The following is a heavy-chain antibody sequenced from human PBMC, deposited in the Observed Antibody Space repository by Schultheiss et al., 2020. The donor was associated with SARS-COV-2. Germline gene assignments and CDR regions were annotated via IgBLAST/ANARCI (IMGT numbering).Heavy chain of an antibody. Sequence: SETLSLTCTVSGGSINPYYWSWIRQPPGKGLEWIGYINYSGSTNYILSLKSRVTISVDTSKNQFSLKLSSVTAADTAVYYCARGDLVGATLGYYFDYWGQGTLVTVSS. D-gene: IGHD1-26*01. CDR2: INYSGST. V-gene: IGHV4-59*08. CDR1: GGSINPYY. J-gene: IGHJ4*02. CDR3: ARGDLVGATLGYYFDY.